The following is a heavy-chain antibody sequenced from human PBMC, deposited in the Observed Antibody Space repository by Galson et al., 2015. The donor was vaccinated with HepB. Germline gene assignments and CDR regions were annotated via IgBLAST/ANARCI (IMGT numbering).Heavy chain of an antibody. V-gene: IGHV1-69*13. CDR1: GGTFSSYA. Sequence: SVKVSCKASGGTFSSYAISWVRRAPGQGLEWMGGIIPIFGTANYAQKFQGRVTITADESTSTAYMELSSLRSEDTAVYYCARTRPVGIAADPNWFDPWGQGTLVTVSS. D-gene: IGHD6-13*01. CDR3: ARTRPVGIAADPNWFDP. J-gene: IGHJ5*02. CDR2: IIPIFGTA.